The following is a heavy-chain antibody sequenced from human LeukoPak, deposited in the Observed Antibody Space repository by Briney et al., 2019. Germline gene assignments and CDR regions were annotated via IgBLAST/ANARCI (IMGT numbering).Heavy chain of an antibody. CDR1: GGSISSGGYS. CDR3: ARLDYDSSGYFCY. V-gene: IGHV4-30-2*03. Sequence: SETLSLTCAVSGGSISSGGYSWSWIRQPPGKGLEWIGYIYHSGSTYYNPSLKSRVTISVDTSKNQFSLKLSSVTAADTAVYYCARLDYDSSGYFCYWGQGTLVTVSS. CDR2: IYHSGST. J-gene: IGHJ4*02. D-gene: IGHD3-22*01.